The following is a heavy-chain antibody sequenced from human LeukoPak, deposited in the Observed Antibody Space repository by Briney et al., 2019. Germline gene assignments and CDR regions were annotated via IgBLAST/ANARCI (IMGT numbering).Heavy chain of an antibody. V-gene: IGHV4-30-4*01. J-gene: IGHJ4*02. CDR2: IYYSGST. Sequence: SETLSLTCTVSGGSISSGDYYWSWIRQPPGKGLEWIGYIYYSGSTYYNPSLKSRVTISVDTSKNQFSLKLSSVTAADTAVYYCAREEIARGYSTPNYWGRGTLVTVSS. D-gene: IGHD4-23*01. CDR1: GGSISSGDYY. CDR3: AREEIARGYSTPNY.